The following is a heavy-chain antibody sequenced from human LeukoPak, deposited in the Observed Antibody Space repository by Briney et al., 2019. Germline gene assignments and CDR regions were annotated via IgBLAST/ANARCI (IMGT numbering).Heavy chain of an antibody. CDR2: INHSGST. CDR1: GGSFSGYY. J-gene: IGHJ4*02. V-gene: IGHV4-34*01. D-gene: IGHD6-13*01. Sequence: SETPSLTCAVCGGSFSGYYWSWIRQPPGKGLEWIGEINHSGSTNYNPSLKSRVTISVDTSKNQFSLKLSSVTAADTAVYYCARRKDYIAAARSPTRLHPRRYYFDYWGQGTRVTVSS. CDR3: ARRKDYIAAARSPTRLHPRRYYFDY.